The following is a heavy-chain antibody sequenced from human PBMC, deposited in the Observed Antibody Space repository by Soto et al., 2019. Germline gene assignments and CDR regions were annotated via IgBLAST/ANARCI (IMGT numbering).Heavy chain of an antibody. CDR1: GYSFTTYW. J-gene: IGHJ3*02. CDR3: ARPMVRGGPRDAFDI. Sequence: GESLKISCKGSGYSFTTYWIGWVRQMPGKGLEWMGIIYPGDSDTRYSPSFQGQVTISADKSISTAYLQWSSLKASDTAMYYCARPMVRGGPRDAFDISGQGTMVTVSS. V-gene: IGHV5-51*01. CDR2: IYPGDSDT. D-gene: IGHD3-10*01.